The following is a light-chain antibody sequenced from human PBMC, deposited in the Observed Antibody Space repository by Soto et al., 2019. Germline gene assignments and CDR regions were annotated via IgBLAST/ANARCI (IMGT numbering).Light chain of an antibody. Sequence: EIVLTQSPATLSSSLGGRATLSVRASQNVGNYLLWYQQKPGQSPRLLIYGASTRATGIPARFSGSGSGTEFTLTISSLQSEDFAVYYCQQYKNWPPITFGQGTRLEIK. V-gene: IGKV3-15*01. CDR2: GAS. CDR3: QQYKNWPPIT. J-gene: IGKJ5*01. CDR1: QNVGNY.